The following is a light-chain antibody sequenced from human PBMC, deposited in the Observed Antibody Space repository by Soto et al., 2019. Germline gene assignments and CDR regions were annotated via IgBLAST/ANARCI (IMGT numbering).Light chain of an antibody. Sequence: EIVLTQSPATLSLSPGERATLSCMASQSISSYLAWYQQKPGQAPRLLIYDASNRATGIPARFSGSGSGTDFTLTISSLEPEDFAVYYCQQYSDAPLTFGGGTKVEIK. CDR1: QSISSY. CDR2: DAS. CDR3: QQYSDAPLT. J-gene: IGKJ4*01. V-gene: IGKV3-11*01.